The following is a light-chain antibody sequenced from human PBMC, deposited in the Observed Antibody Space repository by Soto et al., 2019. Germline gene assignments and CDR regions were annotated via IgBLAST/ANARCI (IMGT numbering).Light chain of an antibody. Sequence: DVQLTQSPASLSVFVCEGVNVTSRASQNVITYLPRYHQQPGEARTLLINAASTVQGGVPSRCSGSGSATDFPLTISRLQPEDAGTYCYQQSNSNPTFGQGTKVDIK. CDR3: QQSNSNPT. CDR2: AAS. V-gene: IGKV1-39*01. CDR1: QNVITY. J-gene: IGKJ1*01.